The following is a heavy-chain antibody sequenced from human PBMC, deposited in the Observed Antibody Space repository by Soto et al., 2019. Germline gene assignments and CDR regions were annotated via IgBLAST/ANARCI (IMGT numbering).Heavy chain of an antibody. D-gene: IGHD6-13*01. J-gene: IGHJ5*02. Sequence: VKVSCKASGGTFSSYAISWVRQAPGQGLEWMGGIIPIFGTANYAQKFQGRVTITADKSTSTAYMELSSLRSEDTAVYYCAREKYSSSWFDPWGQGTLVTVSS. V-gene: IGHV1-69*13. CDR1: GGTFSSYA. CDR3: AREKYSSSWFDP. CDR2: IIPIFGTA.